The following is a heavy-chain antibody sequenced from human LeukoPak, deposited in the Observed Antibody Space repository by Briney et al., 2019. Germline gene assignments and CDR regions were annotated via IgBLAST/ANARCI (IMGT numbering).Heavy chain of an antibody. J-gene: IGHJ6*04. V-gene: IGHV3-7*01. Sequence: GGSLRLSCAASGITFSTFCMSWARQAAGKGLEWVANIKGDGSEKNYVDSVKGRFTISRDNAENSLYLQMNSLRAEDTAVDYCTSGGHLDGWGKGTTVTVSS. CDR3: TSGGHLDG. CDR2: IKGDGSEK. D-gene: IGHD3-16*01. CDR1: GITFSTFC.